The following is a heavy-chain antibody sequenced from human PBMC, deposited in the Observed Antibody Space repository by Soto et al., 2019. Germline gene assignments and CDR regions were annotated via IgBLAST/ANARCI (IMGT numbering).Heavy chain of an antibody. J-gene: IGHJ3*02. CDR1: GFTLSSHR. CDR2: ISYDGSNK. V-gene: IGHV3-30*18. CDR3: AKAGRAAFDI. Sequence: LRLYCVAPGFTLSSHRLHWFRQAPGNGLEWVAVISYDGSNKYYAVSVKGRFTNSRDNSKNTLYLQINSLRAEDTAVYYCAKAGRAAFDIWGQGTMVTVSS.